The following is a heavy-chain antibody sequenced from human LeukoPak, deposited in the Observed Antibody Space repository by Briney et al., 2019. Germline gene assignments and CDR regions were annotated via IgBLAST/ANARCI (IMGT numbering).Heavy chain of an antibody. CDR1: GGTFSSYA. CDR3: ASRRYYYGSGTLDY. V-gene: IGHV1-69*01. D-gene: IGHD3-10*01. J-gene: IGHJ4*02. Sequence: ASVKVSCTASGGTFSSYAISWVRQAPGQGLEWMGGIIPIFGTANYAQKFQGRVTITADESTSTAYMELSSLRSEDTAVYYCASRRYYYGSGTLDYWGQGTLVTVSS. CDR2: IIPIFGTA.